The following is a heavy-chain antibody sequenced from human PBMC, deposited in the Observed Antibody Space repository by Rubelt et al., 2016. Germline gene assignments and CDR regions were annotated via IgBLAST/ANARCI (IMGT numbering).Heavy chain of an antibody. CDR3: ATTGRSWD. V-gene: IGHV1-24*01. Sequence: QAPGKGLEWMGGFDPEDGETIYAQKFQGRVTMTEDPSTGTAYMELSSLRSEDTAVYYCATTGRSWDWGQGTLVTVSS. CDR2: FDPEDGET. J-gene: IGHJ4*02. D-gene: IGHD6-13*01.